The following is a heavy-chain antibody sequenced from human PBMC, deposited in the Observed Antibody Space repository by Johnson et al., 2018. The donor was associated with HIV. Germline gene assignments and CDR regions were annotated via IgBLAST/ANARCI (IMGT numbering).Heavy chain of an antibody. CDR3: AKSPGKDHGGNSGAFDI. J-gene: IGHJ3*02. CDR2: IKCDGREK. V-gene: IGHV3-7*01. D-gene: IGHD4-23*01. Sequence: VQLVESGGGLVQPGGSLTLSCEASGFTVSSNYMTWVRQAPGKGLEWVANIKCDGREKYYVTSVKGRFTISRDNSKNTLYLQMNSLRVEDTAVYYCAKSPGKDHGGNSGAFDIWGQGTMVTVSS. CDR1: GFTVSSNY.